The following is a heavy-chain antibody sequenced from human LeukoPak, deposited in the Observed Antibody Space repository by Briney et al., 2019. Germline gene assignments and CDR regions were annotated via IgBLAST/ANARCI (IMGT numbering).Heavy chain of an antibody. CDR1: GYTFTGYY. V-gene: IGHV1-2*02. D-gene: IGHD3-10*01. CDR3: ARSRTGSGFLFDY. CDR2: INPNSGGT. Sequence: ASVKVSCKSSGYTFTGYYMHWVRQAPGQGLEWMGWINPNSGGTNYAQKFQGRVTMTRDTSISTAYMELSRLRSDDTAVYYCARSRTGSGFLFDYWGQGTLVTVSS. J-gene: IGHJ4*02.